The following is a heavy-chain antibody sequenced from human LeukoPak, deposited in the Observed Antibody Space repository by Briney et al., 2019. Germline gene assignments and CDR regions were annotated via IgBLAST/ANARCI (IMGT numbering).Heavy chain of an antibody. CDR2: ISWNSGSI. D-gene: IGHD5-12*01. CDR1: GFTFSSYA. CDR3: AKDPTCYDSGRNLCYLDY. Sequence: GGSLRLSCAASGFTFSSYAMSWVRQAPGKGLEWVSGISWNSGSIGYADSVKGRFTISRDNAKNSLYLQMNSLRAEDTALYYCAKDPTCYDSGRNLCYLDYWGQGTLVTVSS. J-gene: IGHJ4*02. V-gene: IGHV3-9*01.